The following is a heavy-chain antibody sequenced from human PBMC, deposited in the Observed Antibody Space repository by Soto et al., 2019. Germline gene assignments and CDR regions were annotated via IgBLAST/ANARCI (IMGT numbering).Heavy chain of an antibody. J-gene: IGHJ6*02. CDR3: ASYSSRSDVVPAAISAMDV. CDR2: ISAYNGNT. V-gene: IGHV1-18*01. Sequence: WMGWISAYNGNTNYAQKLQGRVTMTPDTSTSTAYMELRSLRSDDTAVYYCASYSSRSDVVPAAISAMDVCGQGTTVTVXS. D-gene: IGHD2-2*01.